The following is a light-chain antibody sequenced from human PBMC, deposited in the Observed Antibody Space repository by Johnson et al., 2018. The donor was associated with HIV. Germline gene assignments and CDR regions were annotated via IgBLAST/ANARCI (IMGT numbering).Light chain of an antibody. J-gene: IGLJ1*01. CDR2: DNS. V-gene: IGLV1-51*01. CDR3: CTWASSLRTGF. CDR1: SSNIGNNY. Sequence: QSILTQPPSVSAAPGQKVTISCSGSSSNIGNNYVSWYQQLPGAAPKLLIYDNSKRPSGIPDRFSGSKSGTSATLGITGLQTGDEADYYCCTWASSLRTGFFGTGTKVTVL.